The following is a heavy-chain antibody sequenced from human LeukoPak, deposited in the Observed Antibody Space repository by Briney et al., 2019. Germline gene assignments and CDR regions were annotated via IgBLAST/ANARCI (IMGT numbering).Heavy chain of an antibody. CDR3: ARWGYFDSSGYFVAEC. J-gene: IGHJ4*02. Sequence: TSETLSLTCTVSGDSISSYYWNWIRQPPGKGLEYIGWIHYSGSTDYNPSLKSRVTISLDRSKRQLSLNLRSVTAADTAVYYCARWGYFDSSGYFVAECRGQGTLVTVSS. D-gene: IGHD3-22*01. CDR1: GDSISSYY. V-gene: IGHV4-59*01. CDR2: IHYSGST.